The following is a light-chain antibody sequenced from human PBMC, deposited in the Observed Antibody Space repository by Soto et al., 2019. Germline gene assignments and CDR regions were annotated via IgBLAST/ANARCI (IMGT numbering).Light chain of an antibody. V-gene: IGLV2-14*03. J-gene: IGLJ1*01. CDR2: DVS. CDR1: SSDVGGFNY. Sequence: QSALTQPASVSGSPGQSITISCTGTSSDVGGFNYVSWYQQHPGKAPKLMIYDVSDRPSGVSNRFSGSKSGNTASLTISGLQAEDEADYYCSSYTSSTTLVFGTGTKAGVL. CDR3: SSYTSSTTLV.